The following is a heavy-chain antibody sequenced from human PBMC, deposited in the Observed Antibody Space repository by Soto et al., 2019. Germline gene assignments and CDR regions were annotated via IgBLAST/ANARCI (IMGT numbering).Heavy chain of an antibody. Sequence: GESLQISCMGSGSTFVSSYIAWMRQMPRTGLVWLGIFYPGDSDVIYSPSFQGQVTISADKAIYTAYLQWSSLKSSVTAMYYCASGGEGGSRFYGLDVWGQGTTVTVS. CDR2: FYPGDSDV. CDR1: GSTFVSSY. J-gene: IGHJ6*02. V-gene: IGHV5-51*01. D-gene: IGHD1-26*01. CDR3: ASGGEGGSRFYGLDV.